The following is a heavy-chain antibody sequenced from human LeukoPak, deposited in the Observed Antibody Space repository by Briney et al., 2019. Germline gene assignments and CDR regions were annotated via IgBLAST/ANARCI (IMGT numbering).Heavy chain of an antibody. D-gene: IGHD4-17*01. V-gene: IGHV4-34*01. Sequence: SENLSLACAVYGGSFSGYYWSWIRQPPGKGLEWIGEINHSGSTNYNPSLKSRVTISVDTSKNQFSLKLSSVTAADTAVYYCASPSPYGEHWYFDLWGRGTLVTVSS. CDR3: ASPSPYGEHWYFDL. CDR1: GGSFSGYY. CDR2: INHSGST. J-gene: IGHJ2*01.